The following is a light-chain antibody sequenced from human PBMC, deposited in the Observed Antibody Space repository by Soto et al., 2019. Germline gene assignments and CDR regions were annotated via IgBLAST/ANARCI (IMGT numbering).Light chain of an antibody. CDR2: DAS. V-gene: IGKV3-11*01. Sequence: EIVLTPSPATLSLSPVERATLSCRASQSVKTFLVWYQQRPGQAPRLLIHDASHRAAGIPARFSGSGFGTDFTLTISSLEPEDAAVYYCQQRSNWPPITFGQGTRLENK. J-gene: IGKJ5*01. CDR1: QSVKTF. CDR3: QQRSNWPPIT.